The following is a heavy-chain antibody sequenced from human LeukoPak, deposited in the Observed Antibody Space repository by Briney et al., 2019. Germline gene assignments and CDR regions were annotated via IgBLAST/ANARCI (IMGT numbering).Heavy chain of an antibody. J-gene: IGHJ4*02. D-gene: IGHD1-26*01. CDR1: GDSFTSYW. CDR3: ARGSGSYHTAYMN. Sequence: GESLKIPCKGSGDSFTSYWIGWVRQMPGKGLEWMGIIYPGDSDTRYSPSFQGQVTISADKSISTAYLQWRSLEASDTAMYYCARGSGSYHTAYMNWGQGTLVTVSS. CDR2: IYPGDSDT. V-gene: IGHV5-51*01.